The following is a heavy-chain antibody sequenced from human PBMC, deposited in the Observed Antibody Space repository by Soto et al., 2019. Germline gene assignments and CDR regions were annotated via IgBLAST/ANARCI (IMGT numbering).Heavy chain of an antibody. CDR3: ARSGYSYGPNPLLY. CDR1: GGSISSGGYY. J-gene: IGHJ4*02. D-gene: IGHD5-18*01. CDR2: IYYSGST. Sequence: QVQLQESGPGLVKPSQTLSLTCTVSGGSISSGGYYWSWIRQHPGKGLEWIGYIYYSGSTYYTPSLKSRVTISVDTSKNQFSLKLSSVPAADTAVYYCARSGYSYGPNPLLYWGQGTLVTVSS. V-gene: IGHV4-31*03.